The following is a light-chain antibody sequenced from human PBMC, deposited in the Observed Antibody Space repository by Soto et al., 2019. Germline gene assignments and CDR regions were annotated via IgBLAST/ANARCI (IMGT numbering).Light chain of an antibody. Sequence: QLVLTQSPSASASLGASVKLNCTLSSGYSTYAIAWHQQQSEKGPRFLMKINYDGTHSKGDGFFDRFSGSSSGAERHLTISSLQSEDEADYYCQSLGTGIQVFGGGTQLTVL. J-gene: IGLJ3*02. CDR3: QSLGTGIQV. CDR1: SGYSTYA. V-gene: IGLV4-69*01. CDR2: INYDGTH.